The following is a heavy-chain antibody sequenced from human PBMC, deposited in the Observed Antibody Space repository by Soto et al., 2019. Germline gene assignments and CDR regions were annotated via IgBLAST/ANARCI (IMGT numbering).Heavy chain of an antibody. D-gene: IGHD3-3*01. CDR1: GYTFTSYY. Sequence: ASVKVSCKASGYTFTSYYMHWVRQAPGQGLEWMGIINPSGGSTSYAQKFQGRVTMTRDTSTSTVYMELSSLRSDDTAVYYCARDVTIFGVVTDAFDIWGQGTMVTVSS. CDR2: INPSGGST. J-gene: IGHJ3*02. CDR3: ARDVTIFGVVTDAFDI. V-gene: IGHV1-46*01.